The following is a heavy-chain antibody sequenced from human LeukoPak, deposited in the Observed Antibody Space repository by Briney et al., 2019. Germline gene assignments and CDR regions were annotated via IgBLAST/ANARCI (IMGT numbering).Heavy chain of an antibody. V-gene: IGHV3-15*01. D-gene: IGHD3-9*01. CDR3: TTDSLTGKYYFDY. J-gene: IGHJ4*02. CDR1: GFTFSNAW. Sequence: GGSLRLSCAASGFTFSNAWMTWVRQAPGKGLEWVGRIKSKTDGGTTDYAAPVKGRFTISRDDSKNTLYLQMNSLKTEDTAVYYCTTDSLTGKYYFDYWGQGTLVTVSS. CDR2: IKSKTDGGTT.